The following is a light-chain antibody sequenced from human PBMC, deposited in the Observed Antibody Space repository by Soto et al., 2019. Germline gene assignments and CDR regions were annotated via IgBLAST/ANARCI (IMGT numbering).Light chain of an antibody. V-gene: IGKV1-16*01. Sequence: DIQMTQSPSSLSASVGDSVTITCRASQDINNFLAWFQQKPEKAPKSLIFAASSLHSGVPSRFSGSGSGTDFTLTISSLQAEDFGTYYCQHYDGYPQTFGQGTRLEIK. J-gene: IGKJ5*01. CDR1: QDINNF. CDR2: AAS. CDR3: QHYDGYPQT.